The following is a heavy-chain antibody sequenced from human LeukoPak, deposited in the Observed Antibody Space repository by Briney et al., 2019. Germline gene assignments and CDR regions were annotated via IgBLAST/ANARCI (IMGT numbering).Heavy chain of an antibody. CDR2: ISYDGSNM. J-gene: IGHJ4*02. CDR3: ARGRETYNFDY. Sequence: GGSLRLSCAASGFTFSSFAMHWVRPAPGKGLEWVAVISYDGSNMYYADSVKGRFTISRDNYINTLYLQMNSLRPEDMATFYCARGRETYNFDYWGQGTLVTVSS. V-gene: IGHV3-30*04. D-gene: IGHD5-18*01. CDR1: GFTFSSFA.